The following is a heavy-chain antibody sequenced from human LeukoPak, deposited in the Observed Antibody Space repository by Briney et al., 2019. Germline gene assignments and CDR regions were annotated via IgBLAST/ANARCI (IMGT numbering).Heavy chain of an antibody. CDR2: INPNDGDT. J-gene: IGHJ5*02. D-gene: IGHD2-2*01. CDR1: GYSFPHYY. Sequence: ASVKVPCKASGYSFPHYYMHWVRQAPGQGFEWMGGINPNDGDTNYAQKFQSRVTMTRDTSISTAHMEVSRLRSDDTAVYYCARANFLYCSSTTCLFDHWGQGTLVTVSS. V-gene: IGHV1-2*02. CDR3: ARANFLYCSSTTCLFDH.